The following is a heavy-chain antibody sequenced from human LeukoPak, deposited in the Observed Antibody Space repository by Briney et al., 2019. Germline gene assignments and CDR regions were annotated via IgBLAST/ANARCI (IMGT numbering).Heavy chain of an antibody. J-gene: IGHJ3*02. CDR2: IYTSGST. Sequence: PSETLSLTCTVSGGSVSSYYWSWIRQPPGKGLEWIGRIYTSGSTNYNPSLKSRVTISVNTSKNQFSLKLSSVTAAGTAVYYCARPIKDTGAFDIWGQGTMVPVSS. CDR1: GGSVSSYY. D-gene: IGHD2-15*01. V-gene: IGHV4-4*08. CDR3: ARPIKDTGAFDI.